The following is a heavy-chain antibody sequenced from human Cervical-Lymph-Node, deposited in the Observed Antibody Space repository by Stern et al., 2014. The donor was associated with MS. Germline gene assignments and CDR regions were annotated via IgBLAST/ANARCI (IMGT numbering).Heavy chain of an antibody. CDR3: ASRWSGTYYGQNWFDP. CDR2: IYYSGAT. CDR1: GGSISSGGHY. V-gene: IGHV4-31*03. J-gene: IGHJ5*02. D-gene: IGHD1-26*01. Sequence: LVQSGPGLVKPSQTLSLTCTVSGGSISSGGHYWSWIRQHPGKGLEWIGYIYYSGATFYNPSLKSRVTISLDTSKNQFSLKLSSVTAADTAVYYCASRWSGTYYGQNWFDPWGQGTLVTVSS.